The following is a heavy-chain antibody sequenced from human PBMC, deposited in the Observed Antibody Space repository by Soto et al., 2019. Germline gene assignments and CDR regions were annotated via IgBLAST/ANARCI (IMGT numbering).Heavy chain of an antibody. CDR2: IYYSGST. D-gene: IGHD6-13*01. Sequence: VNPTQTLTLTCTFSGFSLSTSRVGLGWIRQPPGKGLEWIGYIYYSGSTNYNPSLKSRVTISVDTSKNQFSLKLSSVTAADTAVYYCARTSTPAGPPGIAAAGSWFDPWGQGTLVTVPQ. CDR1: GFSLSTSRVG. J-gene: IGHJ5*02. V-gene: IGHV4-61*01. CDR3: ARTSTPAGPPGIAAAGSWFDP.